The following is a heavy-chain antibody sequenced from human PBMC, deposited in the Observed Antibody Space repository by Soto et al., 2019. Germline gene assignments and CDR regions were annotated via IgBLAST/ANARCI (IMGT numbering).Heavy chain of an antibody. D-gene: IGHD5-12*01. V-gene: IGHV3-33*01. CDR1: GFTFSSYG. J-gene: IGHJ4*02. Sequence: QVQLVESGGGVVQPGRSLRLSCAASGFTFSSYGMHWVRQAPGKGLEWVAVIWYDGSNKYYADSVKGRFTISRDNSKNALYLQMNSLRAEDTAVYYCARDRYVYYFDYWGQGTLVTVSS. CDR2: IWYDGSNK. CDR3: ARDRYVYYFDY.